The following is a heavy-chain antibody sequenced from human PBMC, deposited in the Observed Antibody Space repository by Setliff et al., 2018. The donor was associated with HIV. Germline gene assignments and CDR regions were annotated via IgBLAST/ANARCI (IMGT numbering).Heavy chain of an antibody. CDR3: ARQAWVGELNWFDP. J-gene: IGHJ5*02. Sequence: SLRLSCAASGFTFSLYTMNWVRQAPGKGLEWVSSISSSSSYIYYADSVKGRFTISRDNAKNSLSLQMNSLRAEDTAVYYCARQAWVGELNWFDPWGQGTLVTVSS. CDR2: ISSSSSYI. D-gene: IGHD3-10*01. CDR1: GFTFSLYT. V-gene: IGHV3-21*01.